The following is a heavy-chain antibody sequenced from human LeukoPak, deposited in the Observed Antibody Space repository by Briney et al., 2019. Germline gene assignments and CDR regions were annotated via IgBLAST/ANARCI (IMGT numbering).Heavy chain of an antibody. D-gene: IGHD3-22*01. CDR3: ARHYDSSGYLLPFDY. CDR1: GYTFTGYY. V-gene: IGHV1-2*02. CDR2: INPNSGGT. J-gene: IGHJ4*02. Sequence: ASVKVSCKAFGYTFTGYYMHWVRQAPGQGLEWVGWINPNSGGTNYAQKFQGRVTMTRDTSISTAYMELSRLRSDDTAVYYCARHYDSSGYLLPFDYWGQGTLVTVSS.